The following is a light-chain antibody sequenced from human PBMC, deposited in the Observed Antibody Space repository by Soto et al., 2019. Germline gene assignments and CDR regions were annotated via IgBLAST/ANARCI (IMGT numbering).Light chain of an antibody. CDR1: QSVTNNY. V-gene: IGKV3-20*01. CDR2: GAS. Sequence: EIVLTQSPGTLSLSPGERATLYCRTSQSVTNNYLAWYQQKPGQAPRLLIYGASSRATGIPDRFSGSGSGTDFTLTISRLEPEDFAVYYCQHYGSSPLTFGGGTKVEIK. J-gene: IGKJ4*01. CDR3: QHYGSSPLT.